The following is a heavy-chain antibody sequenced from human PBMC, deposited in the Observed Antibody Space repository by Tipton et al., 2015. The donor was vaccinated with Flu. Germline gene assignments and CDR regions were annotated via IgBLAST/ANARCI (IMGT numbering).Heavy chain of an antibody. CDR2: INYSGST. CDR1: GGSISRYY. D-gene: IGHD1-26*01. Sequence: LRLSCTVSGGSISRYYWSWIRQAPGKGLEWIAYINYSGSTNNNPSLKSRVTISVDKSKNQCSLKPNSVTAADTAVYYCARIRLSGDFGVGMDYWGQGALVSVSS. J-gene: IGHJ4*02. CDR3: ARIRLSGDFGVGMDY. V-gene: IGHV4-59*01.